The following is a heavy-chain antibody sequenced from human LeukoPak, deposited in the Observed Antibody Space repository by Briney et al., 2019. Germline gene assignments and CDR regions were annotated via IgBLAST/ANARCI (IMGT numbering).Heavy chain of an antibody. V-gene: IGHV4-30-2*01. CDR3: ARYSGYDYDLGWFDP. CDR2: IYHSGST. J-gene: IGHJ5*02. CDR1: GGSISSGGYS. Sequence: PSQTLSLTCTVSGGSISSGGYSWSWIRQPPGRGLEWIGYIYHSGSTYYNPSLKSRLTISVDRSKNQFSLKLSSVTAADTAVYYRARYSGYDYDLGWFDPWGQGTLVTVSS. D-gene: IGHD5-12*01.